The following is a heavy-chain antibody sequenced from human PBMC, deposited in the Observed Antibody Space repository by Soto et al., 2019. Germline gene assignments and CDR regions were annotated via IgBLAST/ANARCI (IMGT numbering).Heavy chain of an antibody. D-gene: IGHD3-22*01. CDR1: GGCMSSSSYY. V-gene: IGHV4-39*01. CDR3: ARHRPTPKYYYDSSGYPRHAFDI. CDR2: IYYSGST. J-gene: IGHJ3*02. Sequence: EILSVTWTDAGGCMSSSSYYWGWIRQPPGKGLEWIGSIYYSGSTYYNPSLKSRVTISVDTSKNQFSLKLSSVTAADTAVYYCARHRPTPKYYYDSSGYPRHAFDIRGQGTMVTMSS.